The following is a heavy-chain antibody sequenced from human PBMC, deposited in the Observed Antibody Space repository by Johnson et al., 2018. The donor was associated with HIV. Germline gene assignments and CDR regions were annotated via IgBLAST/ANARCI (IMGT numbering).Heavy chain of an antibody. CDR2: IRYDGSNK. CDR3: AVITGVWGYAFDI. D-gene: IGHD1-20*01. V-gene: IGHV3-30*02. CDR1: GFTFDDYC. J-gene: IGHJ3*02. Sequence: VQLMESGGGVVQPGGSLRLSCAASGFTFDDYCMSWGRQVPGKGLEWVAFIRYDGSNKNYADSVEGRFTISRDNSKNTLHLQMDHLRPYDTAVYFCAVITGVWGYAFDIWGQGTMVTVS.